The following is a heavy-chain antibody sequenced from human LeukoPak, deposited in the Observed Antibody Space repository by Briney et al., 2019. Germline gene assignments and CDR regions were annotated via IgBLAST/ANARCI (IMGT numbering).Heavy chain of an antibody. Sequence: ASVKVSCKASGYTFTGYYMHWVRQAPGQGLEWMGWINPNSGGTNYAQKFQGRVTMTRDTSISTACMELSRLRSDDTAVYYCARVGCSSTSCYVWGQGTLVTVSS. CDR1: GYTFTGYY. CDR3: ARVGCSSTSCYV. CDR2: INPNSGGT. J-gene: IGHJ4*02. V-gene: IGHV1-2*02. D-gene: IGHD2-2*01.